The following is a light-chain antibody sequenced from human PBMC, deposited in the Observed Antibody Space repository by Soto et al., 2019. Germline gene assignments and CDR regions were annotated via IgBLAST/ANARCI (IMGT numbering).Light chain of an antibody. J-gene: IGKJ2*01. CDR2: KAF. V-gene: IGKV1-5*03. CDR1: QSISSW. CDR3: QQYNSYPYA. Sequence: DIQMTQSPSTLSASVGDRVTITCRASQSISSWLAWYQQKPGKAPKLLIYKAFSLESGVPSRLSGSGSGTEFNLTISSLQPDDFATYYCQQYNSYPYAFGQGTKLEIK.